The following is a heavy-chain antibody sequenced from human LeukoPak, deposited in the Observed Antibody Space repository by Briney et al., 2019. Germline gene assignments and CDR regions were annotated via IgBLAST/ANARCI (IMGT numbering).Heavy chain of an antibody. Sequence: GGSLRLSCAASGFTFSSYAMHWVRQAPGKGLEWVAVISYDGSNKYYADSVKGRFTISRDNSKNTLYLQMNSLRAEDTAVYYCAREQFPGDYDSSGPSDYWGQGTLVTVSS. CDR3: AREQFPGDYDSSGPSDY. J-gene: IGHJ4*02. CDR2: ISYDGSNK. D-gene: IGHD3-22*01. V-gene: IGHV3-30-3*01. CDR1: GFTFSSYA.